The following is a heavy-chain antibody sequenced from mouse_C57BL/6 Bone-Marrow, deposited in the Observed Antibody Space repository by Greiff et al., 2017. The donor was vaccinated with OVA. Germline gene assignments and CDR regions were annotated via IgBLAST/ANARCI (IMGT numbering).Heavy chain of an antibody. CDR2: IYPNNGGN. Sequence: VQLQQSGPELVKPGASVKMSCKASGYTFTDYYMHWVKQSHGKSLEWIGYIYPNNGGNGYNQTFKGKATLTVDKSSSTAYMELRSLTSEDSAVYYCARGTPLLLRLYYFDYWGQGTTLTVSS. V-gene: IGHV1-34*01. J-gene: IGHJ2*01. CDR3: ARGTPLLLRLYYFDY. CDR1: GYTFTDYY. D-gene: IGHD1-1*01.